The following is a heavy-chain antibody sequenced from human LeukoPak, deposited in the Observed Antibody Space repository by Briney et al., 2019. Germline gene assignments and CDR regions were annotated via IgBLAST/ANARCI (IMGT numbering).Heavy chain of an antibody. Sequence: SETLSLTCTVSGGSISSYYWSWIRQPAGKGLEWIGRIYTSGSTNYNPSLKSRVTMSVDTSKNQFSLKLSSVTAADTAVYYCAREDCSSTSCYLLDVWGQGTTVTVSS. CDR2: IYTSGST. D-gene: IGHD2-2*01. V-gene: IGHV4-4*07. CDR1: GGSISSYY. CDR3: AREDCSSTSCYLLDV. J-gene: IGHJ6*02.